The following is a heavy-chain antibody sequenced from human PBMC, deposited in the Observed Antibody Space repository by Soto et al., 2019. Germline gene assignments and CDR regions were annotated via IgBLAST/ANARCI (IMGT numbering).Heavy chain of an antibody. CDR2: ISGSGGST. J-gene: IGHJ4*02. Sequence: WGSLRLSCAASGFTFSSYAMSWVRQAPGKGLEWVSAISGSGGSTYYADSVKGRFTISRDNSKNTPYLQMNSLRAEDTAVYYCAGLRRKNSNDYWGQGTLVTVSS. V-gene: IGHV3-23*01. D-gene: IGHD3-16*01. CDR3: AGLRRKNSNDY. CDR1: GFTFSSYA.